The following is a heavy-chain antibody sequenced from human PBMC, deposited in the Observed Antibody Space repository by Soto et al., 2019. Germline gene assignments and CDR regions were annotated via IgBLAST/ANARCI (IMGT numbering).Heavy chain of an antibody. Sequence: SETLSLTCIVSGGSISGSSYYWGWIRQPPGKGLEWIGNIYYSGSTYYNPSLKSRVTISVDTSKNQFSLKLSSVTAADTAVYYCMLGSGWKDFDYWGQGTLVTVSS. CDR2: IYYSGST. CDR3: MLGSGWKDFDY. D-gene: IGHD3-22*01. CDR1: GGSISGSSYY. J-gene: IGHJ4*02. V-gene: IGHV4-39*01.